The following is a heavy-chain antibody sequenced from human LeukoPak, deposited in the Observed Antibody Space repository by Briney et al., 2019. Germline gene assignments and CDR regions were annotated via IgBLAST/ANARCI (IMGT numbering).Heavy chain of an antibody. V-gene: IGHV3-23*01. CDR3: AKHSRGSFRGASAFDY. CDR2: ISVTGGST. Sequence: GGSLRLSCAASGFTFSTYTMSWVRQAPGKGLEWVSAISVTGGSTYSADSVKGRFTISRDNSKNTLYLQMNSLRAEDTAAYYCAKHSRGSFRGASAFDYWGQGTVVTVSS. CDR1: GFTFSTYT. J-gene: IGHJ4*02. D-gene: IGHD1-26*01.